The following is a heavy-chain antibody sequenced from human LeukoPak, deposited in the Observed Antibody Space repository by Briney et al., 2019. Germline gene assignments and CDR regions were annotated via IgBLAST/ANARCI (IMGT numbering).Heavy chain of an antibody. Sequence: GGSLRLSCAASGFTFSSYWMHWVRQAPGKGLVWVSRINSDGSSTSYADSVKGRFTISRDNAKNSLYLQMNSLRAEDTAVYYCAREGYYDRSVDYWGQGTLVTVSS. CDR1: GFTFSSYW. V-gene: IGHV3-74*01. D-gene: IGHD3-22*01. CDR2: INSDGSST. J-gene: IGHJ4*02. CDR3: AREGYYDRSVDY.